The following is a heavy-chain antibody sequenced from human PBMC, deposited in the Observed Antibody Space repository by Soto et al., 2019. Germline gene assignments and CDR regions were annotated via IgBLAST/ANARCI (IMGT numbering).Heavy chain of an antibody. CDR2: ISYDGSNK. CDR1: RFTFSSYA. D-gene: IGHD4-17*01. CDR3: ARRHYGDYGPVGY. V-gene: IGHV3-30-3*01. Sequence: QVQLVESGGGVVQPGRSLRLSCAASRFTFSSYAMHWVRQAPGKGLEWVAVISYDGSNKYYADSVKGRFTISRDNSKNTVYLQMNSRRAEDTAVYYCARRHYGDYGPVGYWGQGTLVTVSS. J-gene: IGHJ4*02.